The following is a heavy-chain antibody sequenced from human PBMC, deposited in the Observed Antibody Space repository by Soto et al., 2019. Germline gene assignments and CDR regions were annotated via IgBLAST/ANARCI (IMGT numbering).Heavy chain of an antibody. CDR2: ISSSSSTI. V-gene: IGHV3-48*02. CDR1: GFTFSSYS. J-gene: IGHJ6*04. CDR3: ARNYEFWSGYYGMDV. Sequence: GGSLRLSCAASGFTFSSYSMNWVRQAPGKGLEWVSYISSSSSTIYYADSVKGRFTISRDNAKNSLYLQMNSLRDEDTAVYYCARNYEFWSGYYGMDVWGEGNTVTVSS. D-gene: IGHD3-3*01.